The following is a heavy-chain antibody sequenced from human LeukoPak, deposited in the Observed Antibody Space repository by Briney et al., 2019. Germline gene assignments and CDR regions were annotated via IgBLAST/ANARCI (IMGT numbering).Heavy chain of an antibody. J-gene: IGHJ4*02. Sequence: GGSLRLSCAASGFIFSSYWMHWVRQAPGKGLEWVANIKQDGSEKYYMDSVKGRFTISRDNAKNSLYLQMNSLRAEDTAVYYCARAMDYWGQGILVTVSS. CDR2: IKQDGSEK. V-gene: IGHV3-7*03. CDR1: GFIFSSYW. CDR3: ARAMDY.